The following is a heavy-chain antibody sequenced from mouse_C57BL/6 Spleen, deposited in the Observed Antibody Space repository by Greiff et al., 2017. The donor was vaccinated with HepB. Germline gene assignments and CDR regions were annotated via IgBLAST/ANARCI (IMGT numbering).Heavy chain of an antibody. D-gene: IGHD3-2*02. CDR3: ARTADSSGYVWFAY. CDR2: IYPRDGST. CDR1: GYTFTDHT. Sequence: VKLVESDAELVKPGASVKISCKVSGYTFTDHTIHWMKQRPEQGLEWIGYIYPRDGSTKYNEKFKGKATLTADKSSSTAYMQLNSLTSEDSAVYFCARTADSSGYVWFAYWGQGTLVTVSA. J-gene: IGHJ3*01. V-gene: IGHV1-78*01.